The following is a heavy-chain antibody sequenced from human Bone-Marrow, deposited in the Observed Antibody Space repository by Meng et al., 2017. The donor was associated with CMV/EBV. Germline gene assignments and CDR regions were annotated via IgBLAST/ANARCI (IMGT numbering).Heavy chain of an antibody. D-gene: IGHD2-2*01. V-gene: IGHV3-15*01. CDR2: IKSKTDGGTT. CDR1: GFTFSNAW. J-gene: IGHJ4*02. Sequence: GESLKISCAASGFTFSNAWMSWVRQAPGKGLEWVGRIKSKTDGGTTDYAAPVKGRFTISRDDSKNTLYLQMNSLKTEDTAVYYCTTIYCSSTGCYDYWGQGTLVTVSS. CDR3: TTIYCSSTGCYDY.